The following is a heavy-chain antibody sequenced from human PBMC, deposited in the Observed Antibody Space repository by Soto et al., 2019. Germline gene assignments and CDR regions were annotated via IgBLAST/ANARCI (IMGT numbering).Heavy chain of an antibody. J-gene: IGHJ5*02. D-gene: IGHD3-3*01. CDR2: IYYSGST. V-gene: IGHV4-30-4*01. CDR1: GGSISSGDYY. CDR3: AREHTFKDFPSDWFDP. Sequence: NPSETLSLTCTVSGGSISSGDYYWNWIRRPTGKGLEWIGNIYYSGSTYYNPSLKSRVSISVDTSKNQFSLKLSSVTAADTAVYYCAREHTFKDFPSDWFDPWGQGILVTVSS.